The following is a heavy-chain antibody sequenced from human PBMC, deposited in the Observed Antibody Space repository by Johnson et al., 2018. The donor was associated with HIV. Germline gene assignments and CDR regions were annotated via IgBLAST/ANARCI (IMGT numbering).Heavy chain of an antibody. CDR2: INGGGT. V-gene: IGHV3-9*01. D-gene: IGHD3-3*01. Sequence: VQLVESGGGLVQPGMSQRLTCAASGFTFDDYGMHWVRQAPGKGLEWVSGINGGGTYYAKSVKGRFTISRDNSKNTLYLQMNSLRAEDTAVYYCASTYYNFWSGPPSSAFDIWGQGTMVTVSS. J-gene: IGHJ3*02. CDR3: ASTYYNFWSGPPSSAFDI. CDR1: GFTFDDYG.